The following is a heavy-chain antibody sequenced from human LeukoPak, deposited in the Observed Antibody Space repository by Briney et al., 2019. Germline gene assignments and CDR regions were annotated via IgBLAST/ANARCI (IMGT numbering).Heavy chain of an antibody. CDR3: ARVFIYFDY. Sequence: PSETLSLTCTVSGGSISSYYWSWIRQPPGKGLEWIGYTYYSGSTNYNPSLKSRVTISVDTSKNQFSLKLSSVTAADTAVYYCARVFIYFDYWGQGTLVTVSS. J-gene: IGHJ4*02. V-gene: IGHV4-59*01. CDR2: TYYSGST. D-gene: IGHD3-9*01. CDR1: GGSISSYY.